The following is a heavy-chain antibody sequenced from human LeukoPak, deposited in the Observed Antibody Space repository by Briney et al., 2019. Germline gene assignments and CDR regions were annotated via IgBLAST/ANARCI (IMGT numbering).Heavy chain of an antibody. CDR2: ISYDGSNK. Sequence: GGSLRLSCAASGFTFSSYAMHWVRQAPGKGLEWVAVISYDGSNKYYADSVKGRFTISRDNSKNTLYLQMNSLRAEDTAVYYCARDAGKDYYNYYGMDVWGQGTTVTVSS. J-gene: IGHJ6*02. CDR3: ARDAGKDYYNYYGMDV. CDR1: GFTFSSYA. D-gene: IGHD3-10*01. V-gene: IGHV3-30*04.